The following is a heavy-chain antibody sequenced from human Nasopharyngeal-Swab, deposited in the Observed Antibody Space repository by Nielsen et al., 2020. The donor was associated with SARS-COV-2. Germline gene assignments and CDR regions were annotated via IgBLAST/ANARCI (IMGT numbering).Heavy chain of an antibody. J-gene: IGHJ5*02. CDR1: GGSISSSSYY. CDR3: ATYYYDSSGYLYWFDP. V-gene: IGHV4-39*01. Sequence: SETLSLTCTVSGGSISSSSYYWGWIRQPPGKGLEWIGSIYYSGSTYYNPSLKSRVTISVDTSKNQFSLKLSSVTAADTAVYYCATYYYDSSGYLYWFDPWGQGTLVTVSS. D-gene: IGHD3-22*01. CDR2: IYYSGST.